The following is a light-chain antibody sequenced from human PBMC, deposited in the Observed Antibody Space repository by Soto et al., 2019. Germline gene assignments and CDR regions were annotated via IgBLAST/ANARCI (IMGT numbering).Light chain of an antibody. CDR3: QQSYSTPPF. CDR2: AAS. CDR1: QSISSY. J-gene: IGKJ4*01. V-gene: IGKV1-39*01. Sequence: DIQMTQSPSSLSASVGDRVTITCRASQSISSYLNWYQQKPGKAPKLLIYAASSVQSGVPSRFSGSGSGTDFTLTISSLQPEDFATDYCQQSYSTPPFFGGGTKVEIK.